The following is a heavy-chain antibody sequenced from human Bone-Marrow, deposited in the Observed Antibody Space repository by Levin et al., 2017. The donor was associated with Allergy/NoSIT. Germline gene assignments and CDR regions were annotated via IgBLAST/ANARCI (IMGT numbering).Heavy chain of an antibody. CDR1: GGTFSSYA. CDR2: IIPIFGTA. D-gene: IGHD6-13*01. V-gene: IGHV1-69*01. Sequence: PGGSLRLSCKASGGTFSSYAISWVRQAPGQGLEWMGGIIPIFGTANYAQKFQGRVTITADESTSTAYMELSSLRSEDTAVYYCARDSSLYSSSWSAFDYWGQGTLVTVSS. J-gene: IGHJ4*02. CDR3: ARDSSLYSSSWSAFDY.